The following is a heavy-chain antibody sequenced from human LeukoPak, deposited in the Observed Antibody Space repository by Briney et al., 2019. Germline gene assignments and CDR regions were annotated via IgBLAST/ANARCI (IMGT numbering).Heavy chain of an antibody. CDR1: GFTFSSYS. V-gene: IGHV3-21*01. CDR3: ARIWAAADPFDY. J-gene: IGHJ4*02. D-gene: IGHD6-13*01. CDR2: ISSSSSYI. Sequence: GGSLRLSCAASGFTFSSYSMNWVRQAPGKGLEWVSSISSSSSYIYYADSVEGRFTISRDNAKNSLYLQMNSLRAEDTAVYYCARIWAAADPFDYWGQGTLVTVSS.